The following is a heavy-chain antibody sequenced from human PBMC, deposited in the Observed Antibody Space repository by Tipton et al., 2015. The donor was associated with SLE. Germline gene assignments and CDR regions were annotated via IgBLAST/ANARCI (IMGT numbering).Heavy chain of an antibody. Sequence: TLSLTCTVSGGSISSGGYYWSWIRQHPGKGLEWIGYIYYSGSTYYNPSLKSRVTISVDTSKNQFSLKLSSVTAADTAVYHCARAVRFLEWLSGYYMDVWGKGTTVTVSS. V-gene: IGHV4-31*03. J-gene: IGHJ6*03. CDR1: GGSISSGGYY. CDR3: ARAVRFLEWLSGYYMDV. D-gene: IGHD3-3*01. CDR2: IYYSGST.